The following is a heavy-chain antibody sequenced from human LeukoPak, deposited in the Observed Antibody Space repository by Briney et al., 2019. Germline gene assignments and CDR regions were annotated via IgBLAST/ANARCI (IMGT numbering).Heavy chain of an antibody. Sequence: SETLSLTCSVSGGSISTSSYYWGWVRQPPGKGLEWIGNIYYGGSTYYNPSLESRVTISVDTSKNQFSLKLSSVTAADTAVYYCARLGIAVAGIRWFDPWGQGTLVTVSS. J-gene: IGHJ5*02. D-gene: IGHD6-19*01. V-gene: IGHV4-39*01. CDR1: GGSISTSSYY. CDR3: ARLGIAVAGIRWFDP. CDR2: IYYGGST.